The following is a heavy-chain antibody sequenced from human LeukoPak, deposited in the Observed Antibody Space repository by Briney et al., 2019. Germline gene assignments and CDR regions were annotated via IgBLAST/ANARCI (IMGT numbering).Heavy chain of an antibody. Sequence: SVKVSCKASGGAFSSYAISWVRQAPGQGLEWMGGIIPIFGTANYAQKFQGRVTITADESTSTAYMELSSLRSEDTAVYYCARSGYSSSWSWYYFDYWGQGTLVTVSS. CDR3: ARSGYSSSWSWYYFDY. D-gene: IGHD6-13*01. J-gene: IGHJ4*02. V-gene: IGHV1-69*01. CDR2: IIPIFGTA. CDR1: GGAFSSYA.